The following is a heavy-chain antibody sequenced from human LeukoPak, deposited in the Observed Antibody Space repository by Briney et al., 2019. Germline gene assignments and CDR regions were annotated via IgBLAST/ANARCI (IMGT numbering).Heavy chain of an antibody. V-gene: IGHV3-74*01. D-gene: IGHD4/OR15-4a*01. J-gene: IGHJ4*02. CDR1: GFTFSSYW. Sequence: GGSLRLSCAASGFTFSSYWMHWVRQAPGKGLVWVSRINSDGSSTSYADSVKGRFTISRDNSKNTLYLQMDSLRAEDTAVYCARRAGAYSHPYDYWGQGTLVTVSS. CDR2: INSDGSST. CDR3: ARRAGAYSHPYDY.